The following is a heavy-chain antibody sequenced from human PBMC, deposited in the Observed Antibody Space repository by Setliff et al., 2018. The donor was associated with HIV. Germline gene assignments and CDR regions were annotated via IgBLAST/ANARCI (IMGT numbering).Heavy chain of an antibody. CDR1: GFTFSSYA. CDR2: IRGSGGST. CDR3: AKDPRGSMVRGLINYFDP. D-gene: IGHD3-10*01. V-gene: IGHV3-23*01. J-gene: IGHJ5*02. Sequence: GGSLRLSCAASGFTFSSYAMTWVRQAPGKGLEWVSAIRGSGGSTYYADSVKGRFIISRDNSKNTLYLQMNSLRAQDTAIYYCAKDPRGSMVRGLINYFDPWGQGTLVTVSS.